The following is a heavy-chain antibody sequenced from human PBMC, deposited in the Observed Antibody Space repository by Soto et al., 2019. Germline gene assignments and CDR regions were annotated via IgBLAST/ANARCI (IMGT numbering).Heavy chain of an antibody. Sequence: ASVKVSCKASGYTFTGYYMHWVRQAPGQGLEWMGWINPNSGGTNYAQKFQGWVTMTRDTSISTAYMELSRLRSDDTAVYYCARDRGSYYDSSGILDYWGQGTLVTVSS. CDR3: ARDRGSYYDSSGILDY. CDR2: INPNSGGT. D-gene: IGHD3-22*01. CDR1: GYTFTGYY. J-gene: IGHJ4*02. V-gene: IGHV1-2*04.